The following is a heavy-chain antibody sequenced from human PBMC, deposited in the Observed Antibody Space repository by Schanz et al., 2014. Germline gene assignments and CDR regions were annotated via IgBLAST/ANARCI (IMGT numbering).Heavy chain of an antibody. J-gene: IGHJ3*01. CDR3: TRSTLWSYDV. D-gene: IGHD2-21*01. V-gene: IGHV4-4*02. Sequence: QVQLQESGPGLVKPSGTLSLTCVVSGGSISSGVWWTWARQSPGKGLEWIGEIFHSGTTNYNPSLESGVAISVVKSKNQFSLILSSMTAADTAVYYCTRSTLWSYDVWGRGTMVIVSS. CDR1: GGSISSGVW. CDR2: IFHSGTT.